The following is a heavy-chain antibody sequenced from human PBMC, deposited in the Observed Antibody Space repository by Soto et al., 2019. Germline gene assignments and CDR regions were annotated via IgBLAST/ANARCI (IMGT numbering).Heavy chain of an antibody. CDR2: IYSGGAT. Sequence: GGSLRLSCAVSGITVSGNYMIWVRKAPGRGLEWVSVIYSGGATFYADSVTGRFTISRDNSKNTLYLQMNSLRAEDTAVYYCARELTFYYDSRGYDAFDIWGQGTMVTVSS. CDR3: ARELTFYYDSRGYDAFDI. D-gene: IGHD3-22*01. CDR1: GITVSGNY. V-gene: IGHV3-66*01. J-gene: IGHJ3*02.